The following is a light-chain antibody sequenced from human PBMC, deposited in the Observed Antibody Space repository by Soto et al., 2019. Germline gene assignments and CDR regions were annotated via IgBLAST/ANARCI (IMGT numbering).Light chain of an antibody. Sequence: DIVMTQSPISLPVTPGEPASISCRSSQSLLHSNGYNYLDWYLQKPGQSPQLLIYLGSNRASGVPDRFSGSGSGTDFTLKISRVEAEDVGVYYCMQALQTPRLTFGGGTKVEIK. J-gene: IGKJ4*01. CDR3: MQALQTPRLT. CDR1: QSLLHSNGYNY. CDR2: LGS. V-gene: IGKV2-28*01.